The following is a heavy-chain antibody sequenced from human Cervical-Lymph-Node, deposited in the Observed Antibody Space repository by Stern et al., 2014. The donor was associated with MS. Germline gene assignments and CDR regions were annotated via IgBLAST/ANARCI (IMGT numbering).Heavy chain of an antibody. Sequence: QLLRSGPEVKKPGTSVKVSCKASGFTFTSSAVQWVRQARGQRLEWIGWIVVVSGNTNYAQKFQERVTITRDMSTSTAYMELSSLRSEDTAVYYCAAGSSSWYYFDYWGQGTLVTVSS. V-gene: IGHV1-58*01. CDR3: AAGSSSWYYFDY. D-gene: IGHD6-13*01. CDR1: GFTFTSSA. J-gene: IGHJ4*02. CDR2: IVVVSGNT.